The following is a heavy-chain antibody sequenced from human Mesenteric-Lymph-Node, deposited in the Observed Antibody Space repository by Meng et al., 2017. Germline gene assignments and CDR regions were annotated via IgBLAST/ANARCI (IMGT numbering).Heavy chain of an antibody. J-gene: IGHJ5*02. Sequence: QVQLQQWGAGLLKASETLSRSCAVYGGSFRDYYWTWIRHPPGKGLEWIGEIDHRGNTKYNPSLKSRVTISLDTSKKQFSLKVSSVTAADSAVYYCARRGPSGNFSPWSQGALVTVFS. D-gene: IGHD3-10*01. CDR3: ARRGPSGNFSP. V-gene: IGHV4-34*01. CDR1: GGSFRDYY. CDR2: IDHRGNT.